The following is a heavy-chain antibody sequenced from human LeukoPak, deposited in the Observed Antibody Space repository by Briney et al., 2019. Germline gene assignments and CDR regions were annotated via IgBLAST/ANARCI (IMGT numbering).Heavy chain of an antibody. V-gene: IGHV4-39*07. CDR1: GGSISSSGHF. Sequence: SETLSLTCTVSGGSISSSGHFWAWIRQPPGKGLEWIGSVYYTGNTYYNPSLKSRVSMSADTSKNQFSLKLSSVTAADTAVYYCARVAVAGTLAPAYWGQGTLVTVSS. CDR3: ARVAVAGTLAPAY. D-gene: IGHD6-19*01. CDR2: VYYTGNT. J-gene: IGHJ4*02.